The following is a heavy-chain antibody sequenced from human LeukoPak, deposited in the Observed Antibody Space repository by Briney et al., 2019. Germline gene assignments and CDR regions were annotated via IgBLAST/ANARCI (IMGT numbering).Heavy chain of an antibody. CDR3: ARSRLGYCSGGSCSNFDY. CDR1: GGSISSYY. Sequence: SETLSLTCTVSGGSISSYYWSWIRQPPGKGLEWIRYIYYSGSTNYNPSLKSRVTISVDTSKNQFSLKLSSVTAADTAVYYCARSRLGYCSGGSCSNFDYWGQGTLVTVSS. D-gene: IGHD2-15*01. V-gene: IGHV4-59*01. CDR2: IYYSGST. J-gene: IGHJ4*02.